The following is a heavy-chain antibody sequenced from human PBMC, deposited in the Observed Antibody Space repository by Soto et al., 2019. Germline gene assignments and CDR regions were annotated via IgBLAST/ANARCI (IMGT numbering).Heavy chain of an antibody. D-gene: IGHD3-16*01. CDR1: GFTFSSYS. J-gene: IGHJ5*02. CDR3: SKWSGFGDA. Sequence: EVQLAESGGGLVQPGGSLRLSCAASGFTFSSYSMPWVRQAPGKGLEWVSGISDSGGNTWYADSVKGRFTISRDNSKNTLILQMNSPRAEDTAVYFCSKWSGFGDAWGQGTLVTVSS. CDR2: ISDSGGNT. V-gene: IGHV3-23*04.